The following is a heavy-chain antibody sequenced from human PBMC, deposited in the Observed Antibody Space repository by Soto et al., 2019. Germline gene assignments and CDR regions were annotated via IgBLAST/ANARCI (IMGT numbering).Heavy chain of an antibody. J-gene: IGHJ6*02. Sequence: PGGSLRLCCAASGFTFNKFAMHWVRQAPGKWLEWVAFISYDGTYKYYADSVRGRFTVHRDNSKSTLFLQMNSLKFEDTAVYVCANEVDVAFSSLQYGMDVWGQGXTVNVAS. V-gene: IGHV3-30*14. CDR1: GFTFNKFA. CDR3: ANEVDVAFSSLQYGMDV. CDR2: ISYDGTYK. D-gene: IGHD5-12*01.